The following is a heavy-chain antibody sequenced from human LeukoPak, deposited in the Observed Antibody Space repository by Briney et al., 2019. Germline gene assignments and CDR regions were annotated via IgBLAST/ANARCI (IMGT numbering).Heavy chain of an antibody. V-gene: IGHV1-69*13. CDR2: IIPIFGTA. D-gene: IGHD3-22*01. CDR3: ARTEQENYYDSSGYYY. CDR1: GGTFISYA. J-gene: IGHJ4*02. Sequence: GASVKVSCKASGGTFISYAISWVRQAPGQGLEWMGGIIPIFGTANYAQKFQGRVTITADESTSTAYMELSSLRSEDTAVYCCARTEQENYYDSSGYYYWGQGTLVTVSS.